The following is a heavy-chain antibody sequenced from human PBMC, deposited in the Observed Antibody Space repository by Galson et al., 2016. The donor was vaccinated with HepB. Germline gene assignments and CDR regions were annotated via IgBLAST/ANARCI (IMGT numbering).Heavy chain of an antibody. D-gene: IGHD2-15*01. CDR2: IGPNARGGTT. J-gene: IGHJ4*02. CDR1: GFTFNDAW. CDR3: ITVSYGVVAASTGGY. V-gene: IGHV3-15*04. Sequence: SLRLSCAGSGFTFNDAWMSWVRQTPGKGLEWVGRIGPNARGGTTDYAAPVKGRFTISRDDSKNTMYLQMDRLRTEDTAVYYCITVSYGVVAASTGGYGGQGTLVTVSS.